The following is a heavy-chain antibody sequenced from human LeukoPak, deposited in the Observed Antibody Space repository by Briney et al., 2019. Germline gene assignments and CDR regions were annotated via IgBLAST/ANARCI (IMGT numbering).Heavy chain of an antibody. CDR1: GFTFSDYY. D-gene: IGHD5-18*01. V-gene: IGHV3-11*01. CDR2: ISSSGSTI. CDR3: ARHVDTAMVVDY. Sequence: GGSLRLSCAASGFTFSDYYMSWIRQAPGKGLEWVSYISSSGSTIYYADSMKGRFTISRDNAKNSLYLQMNSLRAEDTAVYYCARHVDTAMVVDYWGQGTLVTVSS. J-gene: IGHJ4*02.